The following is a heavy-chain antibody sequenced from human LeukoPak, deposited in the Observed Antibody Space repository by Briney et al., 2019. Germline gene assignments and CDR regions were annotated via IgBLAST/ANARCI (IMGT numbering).Heavy chain of an antibody. CDR2: INNDGSDT. D-gene: IGHD3-10*01. CDR3: ARGGFHHGFDI. J-gene: IGHJ3*02. V-gene: IGHV3-74*01. CDR1: GFTFVRYW. Sequence: GRSLRLSCASSGFTFVRYWMHWVRQAPGKGLLWVSRINNDGSDTIYADSVKGRFTISRDNAKNTVYLQMNSLRADDTAVYYCARGGFHHGFDIWGQGTMVTVSS.